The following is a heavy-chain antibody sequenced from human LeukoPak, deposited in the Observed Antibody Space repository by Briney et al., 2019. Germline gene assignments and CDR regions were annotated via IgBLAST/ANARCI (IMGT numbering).Heavy chain of an antibody. Sequence: SVKVSCKASGGTFISYAISWVRQAPGQGLEWMGGIIPIFGTANYAQKFQGRVTITADESTSTAYMGLSSLRSEDTAVYYCARAALSGYALGNWFDPWGQGTLVTVSS. V-gene: IGHV1-69*13. J-gene: IGHJ5*02. D-gene: IGHD5-12*01. CDR3: ARAALSGYALGNWFDP. CDR2: IIPIFGTA. CDR1: GGTFISYA.